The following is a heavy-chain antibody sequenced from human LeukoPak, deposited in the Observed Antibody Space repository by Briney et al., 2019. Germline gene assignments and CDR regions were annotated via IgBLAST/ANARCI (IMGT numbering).Heavy chain of an antibody. V-gene: IGHV3-21*01. CDR1: GFTFSSYS. Sequence: PGGSLRLSCAASGFTFSSYSMNWVRQAPGKGLEWVSSISSSSYIYYADSVKGRFTISRDNAKNSLYLQMNSLRAEDTAVYYCARDNHYDSSGYHYWGQGTLVTVSS. D-gene: IGHD3-22*01. J-gene: IGHJ4*02. CDR3: ARDNHYDSSGYHY. CDR2: ISSSSYI.